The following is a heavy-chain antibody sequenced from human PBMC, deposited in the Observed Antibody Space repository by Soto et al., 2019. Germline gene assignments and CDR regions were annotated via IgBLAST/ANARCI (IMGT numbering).Heavy chain of an antibody. Sequence: QVQLVESGGGVVQPGRSLRLSCAASGFTFSSYAMHWVRQAPGKGLGWVAVISYDGSNKYYGDSVKGRFTISRDTSKNTLYLQMNSLRAEDTAVYYCARDERGAGTDYYYYYGMDVWGQGTTVTVSS. D-gene: IGHD1-1*01. J-gene: IGHJ6*02. CDR1: GFTFSSYA. CDR3: ARDERGAGTDYYYYYGMDV. CDR2: ISYDGSNK. V-gene: IGHV3-30-3*01.